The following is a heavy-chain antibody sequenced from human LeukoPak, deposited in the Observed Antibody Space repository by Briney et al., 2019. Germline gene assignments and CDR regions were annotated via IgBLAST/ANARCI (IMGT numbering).Heavy chain of an antibody. D-gene: IGHD2-15*01. CDR2: ISGSGGST. CDR3: AKFALRYCSGGSCHPFDY. V-gene: IGHV3-23*01. J-gene: IGHJ4*02. CDR1: GFTFSSYE. Sequence: PGGSLRLSCAASGFTFSSYEMNWVRQAPGKGLEWVSAISGSGGSTYYADSVKGRFIISRDNSKNTLYLQMNSLRAGDTAVYYCAKFALRYCSGGSCHPFDYWGQGTLVTVSS.